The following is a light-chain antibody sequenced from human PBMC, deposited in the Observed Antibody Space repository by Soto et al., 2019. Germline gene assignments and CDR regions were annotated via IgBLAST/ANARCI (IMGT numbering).Light chain of an antibody. Sequence: QSALTQPASVSGSPGQSITISCTGTSSDVGGYNYVSWYQHHPGEAPKLMIYEVSDRPSGISNRFSGSKSGNTASLTISGLQAEDEADYYCSSYTTRNTRVFGGGTKLTVL. V-gene: IGLV2-14*01. CDR1: SSDVGGYNY. CDR2: EVS. J-gene: IGLJ2*01. CDR3: SSYTTRNTRV.